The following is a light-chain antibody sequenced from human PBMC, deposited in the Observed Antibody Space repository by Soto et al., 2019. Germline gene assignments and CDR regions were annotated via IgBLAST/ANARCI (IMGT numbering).Light chain of an antibody. V-gene: IGKV3-15*01. CDR2: GAS. CDR3: QHYKYWPYT. Sequence: EILMTQSPATLSVSPGERATLSCRASQNVGHRLAWYQQKLGQAPRLLIYGASTRATGIPARFSGSGSETEFTLTISSLQSEDSAIYFCQHYKYWPYTFGQGTKLEMK. J-gene: IGKJ2*01. CDR1: QNVGHR.